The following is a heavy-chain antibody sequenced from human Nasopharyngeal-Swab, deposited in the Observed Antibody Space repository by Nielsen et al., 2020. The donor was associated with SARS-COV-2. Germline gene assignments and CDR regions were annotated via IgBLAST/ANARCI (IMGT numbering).Heavy chain of an antibody. CDR3: ARLDWVGKDYGMDV. J-gene: IGHJ6*02. V-gene: IGHV4-59*08. CDR1: GGSISSYY. D-gene: IGHD7-27*01. Sequence: GSLRLSCTVSGGSISSYYWSWIRQPPGKGLEWIGYIYYSGSTNYNPSLKSRVTISVDTSKNQFSLKLSSVTAADTAVYYCARLDWVGKDYGMDVWGQGTTVTVSS. CDR2: IYYSGST.